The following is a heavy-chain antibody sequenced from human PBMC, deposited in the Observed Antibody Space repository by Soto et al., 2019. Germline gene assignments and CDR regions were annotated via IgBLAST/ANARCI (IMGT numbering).Heavy chain of an antibody. Sequence: PSGSPGISIAASRFTFNSYAMSGSRKAPGKGLEWVSAISGSGGSTYYADSVKGRFTISRDNSKNTLYLQMNSLRAEDTAVYYCAKDDPFPSVASSTLPAAMRPWGQGTLVTVSS. D-gene: IGHD2-2*01. CDR1: RFTFNSYA. V-gene: IGHV3-23*01. CDR3: AKDDPFPSVASSTLPAAMRP. CDR2: ISGSGGST. J-gene: IGHJ5*02.